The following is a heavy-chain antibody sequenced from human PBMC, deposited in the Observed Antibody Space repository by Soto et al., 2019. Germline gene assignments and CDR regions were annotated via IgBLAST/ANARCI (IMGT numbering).Heavy chain of an antibody. CDR1: GDSVSSNSAA. V-gene: IGHV6-1*01. CDR3: ARATYDFWSGYAYYYYGMDV. D-gene: IGHD3-3*01. Sequence: SQTLSLTCAISGDSVSSNSAAWNWIRQSPSRGLEWLGRTYYRSKWYNDYAVSVKSRITINPDTSKNQFSLQLNSVTPEDTAGYYCARATYDFWSGYAYYYYGMDVWGQGTTVTVSS. J-gene: IGHJ6*02. CDR2: TYYRSKWYN.